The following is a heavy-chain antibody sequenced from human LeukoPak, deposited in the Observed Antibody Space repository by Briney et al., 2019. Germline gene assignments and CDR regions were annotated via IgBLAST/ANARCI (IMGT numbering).Heavy chain of an antibody. CDR2: IYAGDSDT. J-gene: IGHJ4*02. Sequence: GQSLKISCKGSGYSFTSYWIGWARQMPGKGLEWMGIIYAGDSDTRYSPSFQGQVTISADKSVSTAYLQWSSLKASDTAMYYCARGGGGWYRYFDYWGQGTLVSVSS. V-gene: IGHV5-51*01. CDR1: GYSFTSYW. D-gene: IGHD6-19*01. CDR3: ARGGGGWYRYFDY.